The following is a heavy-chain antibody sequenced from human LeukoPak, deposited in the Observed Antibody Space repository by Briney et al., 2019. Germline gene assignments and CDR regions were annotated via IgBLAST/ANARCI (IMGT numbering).Heavy chain of an antibody. D-gene: IGHD6-6*01. CDR3: ARDNTVPV. V-gene: IGHV4-59*01. CDR2: IYSSGTT. J-gene: IGHJ4*02. CDR1: GGSISGSY. Sequence: SETLSLTCAVSGGSISGSYWSWIRQPPGKGLEWIGYIYSSGTTRYNPSLKSRVTVSVDTSKNHFSLNLSSMTAADTAVYYCARDNTVPVWGQGALVTVSS.